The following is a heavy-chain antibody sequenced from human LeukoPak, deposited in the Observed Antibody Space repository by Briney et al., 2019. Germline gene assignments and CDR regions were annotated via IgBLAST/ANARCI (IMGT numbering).Heavy chain of an antibody. J-gene: IGHJ4*02. Sequence: SGTLSLTFAVSGGPISGRSWSWIRQPPGKGLEWIANWRYDGSPNYTPSLESRATISLDTSKNQFSLRLTSVTAADTAVYYCVVTQKWLAFDYWGQGILVTVSS. CDR3: VVTQKWLAFDY. CDR1: GGPISGRS. V-gene: IGHV4-59*08. CDR2: WRYDGSP. D-gene: IGHD6-19*01.